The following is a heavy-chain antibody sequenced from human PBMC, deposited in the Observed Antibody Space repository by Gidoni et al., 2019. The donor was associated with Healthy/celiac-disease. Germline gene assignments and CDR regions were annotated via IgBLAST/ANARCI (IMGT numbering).Heavy chain of an antibody. Sequence: QVQLVQSGAEVKKPGASVKVSCKAYGSTFTRYAMHWVRQAPGQRPEWMGWINAGNGNKKYSQKFQGRVTITRDTSASTAYMELSSLRSEDTAVYYCARTELSGYCSGGSCYNWFDPWGQGTLVTVSS. J-gene: IGHJ5*02. CDR3: ARTELSGYCSGGSCYNWFDP. CDR2: INAGNGNK. CDR1: GSTFTRYA. V-gene: IGHV1-3*01. D-gene: IGHD2-15*01.